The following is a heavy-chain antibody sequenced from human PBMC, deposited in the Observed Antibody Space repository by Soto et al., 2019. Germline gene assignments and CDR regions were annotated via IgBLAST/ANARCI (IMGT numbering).Heavy chain of an antibody. Sequence: ASVKVSCKASGYTFTSYDINWVRQATGQGLEWMGWMNPNSGNTGYAQKFQGWVTMTRDTSISTAYMELSRLRSDDAAVYYCARARGNDFWSGYQYYFDYWGQGTLVTVSS. CDR3: ARARGNDFWSGYQYYFDY. CDR2: MNPNSGNT. J-gene: IGHJ4*02. CDR1: GYTFTSYD. V-gene: IGHV1-8*01. D-gene: IGHD3-3*01.